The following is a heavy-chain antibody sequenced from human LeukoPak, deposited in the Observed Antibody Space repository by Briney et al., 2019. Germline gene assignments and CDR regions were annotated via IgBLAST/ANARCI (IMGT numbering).Heavy chain of an antibody. D-gene: IGHD3-22*01. J-gene: IGHJ5*01. CDR1: GYCCTNYW. V-gene: IGHV5-51*01. CDR2: IYPGDSDT. Sequence: GESLKICCEGSGYCCTNYWIDWVRQMAGQGLEWMGIIYPGDSDTRYSPSFQGQVTISADKSINTAYLQLSSLKQRATDLSFCASLDTSFELLDSSGQGTLVTVSS. CDR3: ASLDTSFELLDS.